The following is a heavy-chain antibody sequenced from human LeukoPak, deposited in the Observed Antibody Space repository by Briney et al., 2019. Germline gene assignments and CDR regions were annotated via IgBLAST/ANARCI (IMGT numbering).Heavy chain of an antibody. J-gene: IGHJ3*01. CDR2: ISSNGNTV. D-gene: IGHD2-8*02. Sequence: PGGSLRLSCTASGFPFNSYIMNWVRQAPGKGLEWISYISSNGNTVYYADSVKGRFTISRDNAKNSLYLQMNSLRVEDTAVYYCARFSGGQILGFDFWGRGTMVTVSS. CDR3: ARFSGGQILGFDF. CDR1: GFPFNSYI. V-gene: IGHV3-48*01.